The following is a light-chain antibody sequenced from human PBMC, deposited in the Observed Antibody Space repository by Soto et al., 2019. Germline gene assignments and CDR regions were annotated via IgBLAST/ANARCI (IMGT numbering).Light chain of an antibody. J-gene: IGLJ3*02. CDR1: NIGS. Sequence: SYELTQPPSVSVAPGETATITCRGRNIGSVHWYQQNPGQAPVLVMSYDSDRPSGIPERFSGSNSGNTATLTVSRVEAGDEADYYCQVWDSSSDYGVFGGGTKVTVL. CDR3: QVWDSSSDYGV. V-gene: IGLV3-21*04. CDR2: YDS.